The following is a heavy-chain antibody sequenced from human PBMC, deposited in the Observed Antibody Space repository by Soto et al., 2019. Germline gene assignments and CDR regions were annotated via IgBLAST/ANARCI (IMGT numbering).Heavy chain of an antibody. J-gene: IGHJ5*02. D-gene: IGHD2-8*01. V-gene: IGHV4-4*02. Sequence: QLQLQESGPGLETPSRGTLSLTCAVSGDSISSSNWWTWVRQAPGKGLEWIGELCPSGGANYKPSLQDRVTISVDKSNNRPSLKLTSMTAADTAIYYCARCLHCSNGGHFDPWGQGTLVTVSS. CDR2: LCPSGGA. CDR3: ARCLHCSNGGHFDP. CDR1: GDSISSSNW.